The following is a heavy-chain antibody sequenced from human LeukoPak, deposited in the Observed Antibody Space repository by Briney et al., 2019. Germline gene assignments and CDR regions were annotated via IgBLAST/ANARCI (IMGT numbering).Heavy chain of an antibody. D-gene: IGHD2-2*01. CDR2: ISAYNGNT. V-gene: IGHV1-18*01. J-gene: IGHJ6*03. Sequence: SVKVSCKASGYTFTSYGISWVRPAPGQGLEWMGWISAYNGNTNYAQKLQGRVTMTTDTSTSTAYMELRSLRSDDTAVYYCAREPPMGYCSSTSCPAAYYYYMDVWGKGTTVTVSS. CDR1: GYTFTSYG. CDR3: AREPPMGYCSSTSCPAAYYYYMDV.